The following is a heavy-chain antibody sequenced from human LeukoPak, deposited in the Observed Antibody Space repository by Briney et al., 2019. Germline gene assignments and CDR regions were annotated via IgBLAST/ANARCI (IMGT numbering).Heavy chain of an antibody. Sequence: SVKVSCKTSGYSFTNYDINWLRQAPGQGPEWMGGIIPIFGTANYAQKFQGRVTITTDESTSTAYMELSSLRSEDTAVYYCARGYYDSSGYYPYWGQGTLVTVSS. V-gene: IGHV1-69*05. CDR2: IIPIFGTA. J-gene: IGHJ4*02. CDR1: GYSFTNYD. D-gene: IGHD3-22*01. CDR3: ARGYYDSSGYYPY.